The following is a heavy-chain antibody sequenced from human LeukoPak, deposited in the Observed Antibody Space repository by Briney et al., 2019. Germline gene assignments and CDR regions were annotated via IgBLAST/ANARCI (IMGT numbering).Heavy chain of an antibody. CDR1: GYTFTGYD. Sequence: ASVKVSCKASGYTFTGYDINWVRQATGQGLEWMGWMNPNSGNTGYAQKFQGRVTMTRNTSISTAYMELSGLRSEDTAVYYCARRGSSSPRSRYWFDPWGQGTLVTVSS. J-gene: IGHJ5*02. CDR3: ARRGSSSPRSRYWFDP. V-gene: IGHV1-8*01. D-gene: IGHD6-6*01. CDR2: MNPNSGNT.